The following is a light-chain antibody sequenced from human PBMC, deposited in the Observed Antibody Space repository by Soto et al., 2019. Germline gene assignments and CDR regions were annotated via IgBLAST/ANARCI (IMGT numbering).Light chain of an antibody. V-gene: IGKV3-20*01. J-gene: IGKJ2*01. Sequence: EIVLTQSPGTLSLSPGERATLSCRASQSVSSSYLAWYQQKPGQAPRLLIYGASSRATGIPDRFSGSGSGTDFTLTISRLEPEDVAVYYCQQYGSSPVTFGQGTKLEIK. CDR1: QSVSSSY. CDR3: QQYGSSPVT. CDR2: GAS.